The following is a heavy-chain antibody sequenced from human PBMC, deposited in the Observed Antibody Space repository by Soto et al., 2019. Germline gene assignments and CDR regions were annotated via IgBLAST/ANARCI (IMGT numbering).Heavy chain of an antibody. CDR1: GFTFRSHW. D-gene: IGHD3-3*01. CDR2: ISSNGSTT. Sequence: EVQLVESGGGSVQPGGSLRLSCVASGFTFRSHWMHWVRQFPGKGLVWVSRISSNGSTTNYADAVKGRFSISRDTSKNPLYLQMDSLGPEDTAVYYCVRDGLDYDFWSGYPVDYWGQGTLVAVSA. V-gene: IGHV3-74*01. J-gene: IGHJ4*02. CDR3: VRDGLDYDFWSGYPVDY.